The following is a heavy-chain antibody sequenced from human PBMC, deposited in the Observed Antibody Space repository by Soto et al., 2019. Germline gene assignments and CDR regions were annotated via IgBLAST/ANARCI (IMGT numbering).Heavy chain of an antibody. CDR3: ARAAYYYDSSGYYSNWFDP. V-gene: IGHV1-3*01. CDR1: GYTFTSYA. J-gene: IGHJ5*02. D-gene: IGHD3-22*01. CDR2: INAGNGNT. Sequence: ASVKVSCKASGYTFTSYAMHWVLQAPGQRLEWMGWINAGNGNTKYSQKFQGRVTITRDTSASTAYMELSSLRSEDTAVYYCARAAYYYDSSGYYSNWFDPWGQGTLVTVSS.